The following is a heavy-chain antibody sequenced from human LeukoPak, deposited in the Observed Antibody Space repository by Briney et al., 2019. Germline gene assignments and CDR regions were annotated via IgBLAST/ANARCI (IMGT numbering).Heavy chain of an antibody. Sequence: GGSLRLSCAASVFTFSSYSMNSVRQAPRKGLEWVSSISSSSSYIYYADSVKGRFTISRDNAKNSLYLQMNSLRAEDTAVYYCARVAKYYYDSSGWYYFDYWGQGTLVTVSS. J-gene: IGHJ4*02. D-gene: IGHD3-22*01. CDR2: ISSSSSYI. CDR3: ARVAKYYYDSSGWYYFDY. CDR1: VFTFSSYS. V-gene: IGHV3-21*01.